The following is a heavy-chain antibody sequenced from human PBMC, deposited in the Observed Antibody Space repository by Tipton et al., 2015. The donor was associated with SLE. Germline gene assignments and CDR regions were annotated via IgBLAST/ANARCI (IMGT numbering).Heavy chain of an antibody. CDR3: ARHVTYYGSGRVWFAP. V-gene: IGHV4-59*08. D-gene: IGHD3-10*01. CDR1: GGSISSYY. Sequence: TLSLTCTVSGGSISSYYWSWIRQPPGKGLEWIGYIYYSGSTNYNPSLKSRVTISVDTSKNQFSLKLSSETAADTAVYYCARHVTYYGSGRVWFAPWGQGTLVTVSS. CDR2: IYYSGST. J-gene: IGHJ5*02.